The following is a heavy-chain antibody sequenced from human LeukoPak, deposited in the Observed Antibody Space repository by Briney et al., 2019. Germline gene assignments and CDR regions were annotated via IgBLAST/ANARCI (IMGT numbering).Heavy chain of an antibody. CDR3: ASVGTAAIEHPISY. CDR1: GFTFTDYY. Sequence: GGSLRLSCAASGFTFTDYYMSWIRQAPGKGLEWVSFISSSGSTKFYADSVKGRFTISRDNAKNSLYLQMNSLRAEDTAVYYCASVGTAAIEHPISYWGQGTLVTVSS. V-gene: IGHV3-11*04. J-gene: IGHJ4*02. CDR2: ISSSGSTK. D-gene: IGHD2-2*01.